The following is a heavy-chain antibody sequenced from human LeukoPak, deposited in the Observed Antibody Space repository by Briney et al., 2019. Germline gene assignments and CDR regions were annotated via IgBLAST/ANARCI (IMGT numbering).Heavy chain of an antibody. J-gene: IGHJ4*02. CDR2: IIPMFGTA. Sequence: SVKVSCKASGYTFTSYGISWVRQAPGQGLEWMGGIIPMFGTANYAQKFQGRVTISADKSTSTAYMELSSLRSEDTAVYYCASGRTDIVVVPATLRNYFFDYWGQGTLVTVSS. D-gene: IGHD2-2*01. CDR1: GYTFTSYG. V-gene: IGHV1-69*06. CDR3: ASGRTDIVVVPATLRNYFFDY.